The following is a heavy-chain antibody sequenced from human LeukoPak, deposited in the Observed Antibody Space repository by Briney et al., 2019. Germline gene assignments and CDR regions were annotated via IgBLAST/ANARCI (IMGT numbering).Heavy chain of an antibody. Sequence: GGSLRLSCVASGFIFTDYYMNWIRQAPGKGLEWVSVIYSGGSTYYADSVKGRFTISRDNSKNTLYLQMNSLRAEDTAVYYCARDRLKYYYDSRRYWYFDLWGRGTLVTVSS. CDR2: IYSGGST. V-gene: IGHV3-53*01. CDR1: GFIFTDYY. CDR3: ARDRLKYYYDSRRYWYFDL. D-gene: IGHD3-22*01. J-gene: IGHJ2*01.